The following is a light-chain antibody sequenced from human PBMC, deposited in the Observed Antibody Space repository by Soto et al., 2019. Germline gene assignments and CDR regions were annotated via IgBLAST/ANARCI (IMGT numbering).Light chain of an antibody. J-gene: IGKJ4*01. V-gene: IGKV3-11*01. CDR3: QQRINWPPLT. CDR2: DGS. Sequence: EIVLTQSPGTLSLSPGEIATLSFRASQSVSSRYLAWYQQKPGQAPRLLIYDGSNRATGIPARFSGSGSGTDFTLTISSLEPEDFAVYYCQQRINWPPLTFGGGTKVDIK. CDR1: QSVSSRY.